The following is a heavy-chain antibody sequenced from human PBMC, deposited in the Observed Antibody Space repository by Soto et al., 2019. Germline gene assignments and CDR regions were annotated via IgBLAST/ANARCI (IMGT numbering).Heavy chain of an antibody. CDR1: GYTFTSYF. Sequence: GASVKVSCKASGYTFTSYFMSWVRQAPGQGLEWMGIINPNDGATNYAQKFQGRVTMTRDTSTSTVYMELSSLRSEDTAVYYCARDSGSPWGPGTLVTVSS. J-gene: IGHJ5*02. V-gene: IGHV1-46*01. CDR3: ARDSGSP. CDR2: INPNDGAT. D-gene: IGHD3-10*01.